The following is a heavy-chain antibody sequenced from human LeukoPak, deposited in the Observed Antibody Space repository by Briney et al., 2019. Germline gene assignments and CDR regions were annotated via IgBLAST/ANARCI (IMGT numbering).Heavy chain of an antibody. CDR1: GGSISSSSYY. Sequence: SETLSLTCTVSGGSISSSSYYWSWIRQPPGKGLEWIGEINHSGSTNYNPSLKSRVTISVDTSKNQFSLKVSSVTAADTAVYYCARLDYVWGSYRAGRNWYFDLWGRGTLVTVSS. J-gene: IGHJ2*01. D-gene: IGHD3-16*02. V-gene: IGHV4-39*07. CDR3: ARLDYVWGSYRAGRNWYFDL. CDR2: INHSGST.